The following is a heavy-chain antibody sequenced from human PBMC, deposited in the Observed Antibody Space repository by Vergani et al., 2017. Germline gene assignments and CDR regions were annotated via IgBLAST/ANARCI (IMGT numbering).Heavy chain of an antibody. CDR2: LSASDRRT. D-gene: IGHD2-15*01. CDR1: GFTFIMHA. CDR3: AKEGGGYCSGGTCYPEY. V-gene: IGHV3-23*01. J-gene: IGHJ4*02. Sequence: EVQLLESGGDLVQPGGSLRLSCAAPGFTFIMHAMSWVRQAPGKGLEWVSTLSASDRRTHYADSVKGRFTISRDISKNTLYLQMKSLRPEDTAVYYCAKEGGGYCSGGTCYPEYWGQGTLVIVSS.